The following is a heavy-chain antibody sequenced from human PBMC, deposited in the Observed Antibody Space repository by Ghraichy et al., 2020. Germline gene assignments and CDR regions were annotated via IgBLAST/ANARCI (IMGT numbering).Heavy chain of an antibody. CDR1: GFTFSSYE. J-gene: IGHJ4*02. D-gene: IGHD6-19*01. V-gene: IGHV3-48*03. CDR3: ARLSGQWPSDY. Sequence: GGSLRLSCAASGFTFSSYEMNWVRQAPGKGLEWVSYISSSGSTIYYADSVKGRFTISRDNAKNSLYLQMNSLRAEDTAVYYCARLSGQWPSDYWGQGTLVTVSS. CDR2: ISSSGSTI.